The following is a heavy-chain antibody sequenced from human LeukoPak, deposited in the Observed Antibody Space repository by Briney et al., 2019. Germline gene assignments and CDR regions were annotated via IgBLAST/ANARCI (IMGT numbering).Heavy chain of an antibody. Sequence: SETLSLTCTVSGGSISSYYWSWIRQPPGKGLEWIGYIYTSGSTNYNPSLKSRVTISVDTSKNQFSLTLRSVTAADTAVYFCARNASSGFFNDWGRGTLVTVSS. V-gene: IGHV4-4*09. CDR3: ARNASSGFFND. J-gene: IGHJ4*02. CDR2: IYTSGST. D-gene: IGHD6-25*01. CDR1: GGSISSYY.